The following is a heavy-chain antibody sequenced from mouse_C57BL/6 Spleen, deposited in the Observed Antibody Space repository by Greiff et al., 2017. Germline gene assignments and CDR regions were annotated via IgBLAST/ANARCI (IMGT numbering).Heavy chain of an antibody. CDR1: GYAFSSSW. CDR2: IYPGDGDT. Sequence: QVHVKQSGPELVKPGASVKISCKASGYAFSSSWMNWVKQRPGKGLEWIGRIYPGDGDTNYNGQFKGKDTLTAYKSSSTAYMQRSSLTSEDSAVYFCARSPSNSWFAYWGQGTLVTVSA. J-gene: IGHJ3*01. CDR3: ARSPSNSWFAY. D-gene: IGHD2-5*01. V-gene: IGHV1-82*01.